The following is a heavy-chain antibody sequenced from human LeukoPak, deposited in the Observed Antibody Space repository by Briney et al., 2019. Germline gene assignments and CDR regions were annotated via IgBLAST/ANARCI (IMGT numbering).Heavy chain of an antibody. J-gene: IGHJ6*02. D-gene: IGHD2-2*02. CDR3: ARAKGCSSTSCYTGPYYYGMDV. V-gene: IGHV4-59*01. CDR1: GGSISSYY. CDR2: TYDSGSS. Sequence: SETLSLTCTVSGGSISSYYWSWIRQPPGKGLEWIGYTYDSGSSKYNPSLKSRVTISVDTSKNQVSLSLSSVTAADTAVYYCARAKGCSSTSCYTGPYYYGMDVWGQGTTVTVSS.